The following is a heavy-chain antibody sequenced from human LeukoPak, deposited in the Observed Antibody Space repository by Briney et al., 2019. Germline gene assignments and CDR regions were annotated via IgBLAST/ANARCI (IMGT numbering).Heavy chain of an antibody. V-gene: IGHV3-23*01. Sequence: SGGSLRLSCAASGFTFSTYAMTWVRQAPGKGLEWVSTISSNGGSTYYADSVRGRFTISRDNSKNTLYLQMNSLRAEDTAIYYCAKDRLSNGDPAGYWGQGTLVTVSS. D-gene: IGHD4-17*01. J-gene: IGHJ4*02. CDR1: GFTFSTYA. CDR2: ISSNGGST. CDR3: AKDRLSNGDPAGY.